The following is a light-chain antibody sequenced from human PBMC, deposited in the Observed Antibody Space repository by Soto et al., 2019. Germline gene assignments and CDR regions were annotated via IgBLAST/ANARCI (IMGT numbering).Light chain of an antibody. V-gene: IGKV3-20*01. J-gene: IGKJ2*01. Sequence: EIVLTQSPGTLSLSPGERATLSCMASQSVSSSYLAWYQQKPGQAPRLLIYGASSRATGIPDRFSGSGSGTDFTLTISRLEPEDFAVYYCQQYGSSPYTFGHGTKLEIK. CDR1: QSVSSSY. CDR3: QQYGSSPYT. CDR2: GAS.